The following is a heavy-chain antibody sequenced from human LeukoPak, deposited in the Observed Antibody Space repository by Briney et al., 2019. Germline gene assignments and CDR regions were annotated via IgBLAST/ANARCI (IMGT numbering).Heavy chain of an antibody. CDR2: ISAYNGNT. CDR1: GYTFTSYG. CDR3: ARVPSPGIAAPRPVDY. J-gene: IGHJ4*02. V-gene: IGHV1-18*01. D-gene: IGHD6-13*01. Sequence: ASVRVSCKASGYTFTSYGISWVRQAPGQGLEWRGWISAYNGNTNYAQKLQGRVTMTTDTSTSTAYMELRSLRSDDTAVYYCARVPSPGIAAPRPVDYWGQGTLVTVSS.